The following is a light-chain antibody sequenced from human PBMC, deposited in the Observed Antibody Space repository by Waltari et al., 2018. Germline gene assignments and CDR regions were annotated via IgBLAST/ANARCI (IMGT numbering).Light chain of an antibody. CDR3: MQALQTPRT. CDR1: QSILHTNGYNS. V-gene: IGKV2-28*01. CDR2: LGS. J-gene: IGKJ1*01. Sequence: EIVMTQSPLSLPVTPGEPASISCRSSQSILHTNGYNSLDWYLQKPGQSPQLLIYLGSNRASGVPGRFSGSGSGTDFTLKISRVEAEDVGVYYCMQALQTPRTFGQGTKVEIK.